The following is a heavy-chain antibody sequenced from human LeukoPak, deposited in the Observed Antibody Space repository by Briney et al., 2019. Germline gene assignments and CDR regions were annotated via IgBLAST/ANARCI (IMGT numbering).Heavy chain of an antibody. CDR3: ASDSPYYGMDV. CDR2: ISSDGSNK. CDR1: GFTFSDYG. V-gene: IGHV3-30*03. Sequence: GGSLRLSCAASGFTFSDYGMHWVRQAPGKGLEWVAVISSDGSNKYYADSVKDRFTISRDSSRNTLYLQMNSLRAEDTAVYHCASDSPYYGMDVWGQGTTVTVSS. J-gene: IGHJ6*02.